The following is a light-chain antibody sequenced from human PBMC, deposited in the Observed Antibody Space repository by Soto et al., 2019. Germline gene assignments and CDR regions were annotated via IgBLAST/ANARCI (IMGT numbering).Light chain of an antibody. V-gene: IGKV3-15*01. CDR3: QQCSWHPFTVT. CDR1: QSVSSN. Sequence: EIVMTQSPATLSVSPGERATLSCRASQSVSSNLAWYQQKPGQPPTLLIYDASTSATGIPARFSGSGSGTEYTLTISSLQSEDSAVYYCQQCSWHPFTVTFGGGTKVEIK. J-gene: IGKJ4*01. CDR2: DAS.